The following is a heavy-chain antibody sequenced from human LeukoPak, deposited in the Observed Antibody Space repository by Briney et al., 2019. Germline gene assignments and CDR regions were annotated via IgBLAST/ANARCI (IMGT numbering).Heavy chain of an antibody. V-gene: IGHV3-21*03. CDR1: GFTFSTYW. D-gene: IGHD2-21*02. Sequence: GGSLRLSCAASGFTFSTYWMTWVRQAPGKGLEWISYIGSSGSLIYYADSVKGRFTVSRDNAKNSVYLQMNSLRAEDTALYYCAREMKDCGGDCLDSWGQGTLVTVSS. CDR3: AREMKDCGGDCLDS. CDR2: IGSSGSLI. J-gene: IGHJ4*02.